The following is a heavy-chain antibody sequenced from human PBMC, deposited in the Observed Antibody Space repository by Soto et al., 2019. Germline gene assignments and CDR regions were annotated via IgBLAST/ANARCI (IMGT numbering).Heavy chain of an antibody. CDR3: AKLLGISGWSFDY. J-gene: IGHJ4*02. CDR1: GFTFNIYA. Sequence: EVQVLESGGGLVQPGGSLRLSCAASGFTFNIYAMSWVRQVPGKGLEWVSTISNSGSTHSADSVKGRFTISRDNSKNTVYLQTNSLRAEDTAVYYCAKLLGISGWSFDYWGQGTLVTVSS. V-gene: IGHV3-23*01. CDR2: ISNSGST. D-gene: IGHD3-22*01.